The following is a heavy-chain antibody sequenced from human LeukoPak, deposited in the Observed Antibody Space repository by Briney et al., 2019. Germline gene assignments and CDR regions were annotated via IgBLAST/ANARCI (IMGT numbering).Heavy chain of an antibody. V-gene: IGHV3-66*01. CDR3: ARLTVSGQLDY. Sequence: GGSLRLSCAASGFTVRSNYMNWVRRAPGKGLEWVSVIYSDGSTYYADSVKGRFTISRDFSKNTLYLQMNSLRVEDTAVYYCARLTVSGQLDYWGQGTLVTVSS. CDR2: IYSDGST. CDR1: GFTVRSNY. J-gene: IGHJ4*02. D-gene: IGHD6-19*01.